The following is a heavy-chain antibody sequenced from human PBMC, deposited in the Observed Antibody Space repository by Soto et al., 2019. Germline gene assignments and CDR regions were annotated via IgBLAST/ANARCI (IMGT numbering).Heavy chain of an antibody. J-gene: IGHJ4*02. V-gene: IGHV3-30*18. Sequence: QVQLVQSGGGVVQPGRSLRLSCEPSGFTFGGYGMHWVRQAPGKGLEWVTFISYDGGTNYEVASLKGRFTISRDNSKNTLYLQMNSLRAEDTAIYYWAKLAYDASCSTNPHFDCWGQRTPVTVSS. D-gene: IGHD3-16*01. CDR3: AKLAYDASCSTNPHFDC. CDR1: GFTFGGYG. CDR2: ISYDGGTN.